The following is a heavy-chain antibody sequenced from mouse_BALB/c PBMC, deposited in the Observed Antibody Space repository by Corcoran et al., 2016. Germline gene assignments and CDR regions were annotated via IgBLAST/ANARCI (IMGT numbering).Heavy chain of an antibody. V-gene: IGHV1-18*01. CDR1: GYSFTGYT. D-gene: IGHD2-1*01. CDR2: INPYNGGT. J-gene: IGHJ2*01. Sequence: EVQLQQSGPELVKPGASMKISCKASGYSFTGYTMNWVKQIHGKNLEWIGLINPYNGGTNYNQKFKGKATLTVDKSSSTAYMELLSGTSEDSAVYYCARPHGNYGGYYFDYWGQGTTLTVSS. CDR3: ARPHGNYGGYYFDY.